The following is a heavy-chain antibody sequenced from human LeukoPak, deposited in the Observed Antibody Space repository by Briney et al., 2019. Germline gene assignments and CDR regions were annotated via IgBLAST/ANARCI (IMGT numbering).Heavy chain of an antibody. CDR3: ARSYDSDSSGYYIWFDP. Sequence: GESLKISCKGSGYSFTKYWIGWVRQMPGKDLEWMGIIYPGDSDTRYSPSFQGQVTISADKSISTASLQWSSLKAPDTAMYYCARSYDSDSSGYYIWFDPWGQGTLVTVSS. CDR1: GYSFTKYW. CDR2: IYPGDSDT. J-gene: IGHJ5*02. V-gene: IGHV5-51*01. D-gene: IGHD3-22*01.